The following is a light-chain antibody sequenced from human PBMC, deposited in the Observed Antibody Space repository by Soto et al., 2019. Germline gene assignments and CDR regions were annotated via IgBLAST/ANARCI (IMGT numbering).Light chain of an antibody. CDR1: SSDVGDYNY. CDR2: EVT. J-gene: IGLJ2*01. CDR3: SSYAGSATVV. Sequence: QSALTQPPSASGSPGQSVTISCTGTSSDVGDYNYVSWYQQHPGKAPKLMIFEVTKRPSGVPDRFSGSKSGNTASLTVSGLQADDEADYYCSSYAGSATVVFGGVTKLTVL. V-gene: IGLV2-8*01.